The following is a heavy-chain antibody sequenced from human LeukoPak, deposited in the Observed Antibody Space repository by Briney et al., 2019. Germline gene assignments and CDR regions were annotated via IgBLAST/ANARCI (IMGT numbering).Heavy chain of an antibody. Sequence: ASVKVSCKASGYTFTSYYMHWVRQAPGQGLEWMGIINPSGGSTSYAQKFQGRVTMTRDTSTSTVYMELSSLRSEDTAVYYCARDGMVRGVREYYGMDVWGQGTTATVSS. V-gene: IGHV1-46*01. J-gene: IGHJ6*02. CDR2: INPSGGST. CDR3: ARDGMVRGVREYYGMDV. D-gene: IGHD3-10*01. CDR1: GYTFTSYY.